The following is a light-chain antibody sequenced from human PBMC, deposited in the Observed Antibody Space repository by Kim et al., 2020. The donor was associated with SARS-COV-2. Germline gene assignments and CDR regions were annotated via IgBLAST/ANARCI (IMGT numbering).Light chain of an antibody. Sequence: QSVLTQPPSVSGSPGQRVTISCTGSSSNIGAGYDVHWYQQLPGTAPKLLIYGNSNRPSGVPDRFSGSKSGTSASLAITGLQAEDEADYYCQSYDSSRNAVVLGGGTKVTVL. V-gene: IGLV1-40*01. CDR2: GNS. CDR1: SSNIGAGYD. J-gene: IGLJ2*01. CDR3: QSYDSSRNAVV.